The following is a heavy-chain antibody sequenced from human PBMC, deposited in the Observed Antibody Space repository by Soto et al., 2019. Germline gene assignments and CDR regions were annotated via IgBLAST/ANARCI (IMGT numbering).Heavy chain of an antibody. CDR2: IYESGYK. CDR1: VCSVSCGAYY. J-gene: IGHJ5*02. CDR3: VRALPNTAMVSTSFEP. D-gene: IGHD5-18*01. V-gene: IGHV4-31*03. Sequence: PSSTXSLTCTFAVCSVSCGAYYWCWVRQRPGRGLEWIGYIYESGYKYYNTSLKSRLTISLDRSNNQFSLGLTSVTAADTAVYYCVRALPNTAMVSTSFEPWGNGTLVTVSS.